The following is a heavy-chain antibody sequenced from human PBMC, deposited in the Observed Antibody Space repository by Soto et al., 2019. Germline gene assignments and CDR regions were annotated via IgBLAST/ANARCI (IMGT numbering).Heavy chain of an antibody. V-gene: IGHV4-30-4*01. CDR3: VRGGNPYHYATSGPGTFDK. J-gene: IGHJ5*02. CDR1: GDSVSSGDSY. Sequence: QVQLQESGPGLVKPSQTLSLTCSVPGDSVSSGDSYWSWIRQPPGKALEWIGYTSFSGYTSYSPSPKSPITIPVDPSTSQFSLRLTSVTAADTAVSYCVRGGNPYHYATSGPGTFDKWGQGTLVSVSS. D-gene: IGHD1-26*01. CDR2: TSFSGYT.